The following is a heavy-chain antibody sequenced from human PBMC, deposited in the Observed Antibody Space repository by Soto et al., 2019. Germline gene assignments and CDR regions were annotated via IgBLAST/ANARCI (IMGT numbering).Heavy chain of an antibody. Sequence: SETLSLTCTVSGGSISSGDYYWSWIRQPPGKGLEWIGYIYYSGSTYYNPSLKSRVTILVDTSKNQFSLKLSSVTAADTAVYYCARLGYDSSGYPSWFDPWGQGTLVTVSS. V-gene: IGHV4-30-4*01. CDR3: ARLGYDSSGYPSWFDP. D-gene: IGHD3-22*01. CDR1: GGSISSGDYY. J-gene: IGHJ5*02. CDR2: IYYSGST.